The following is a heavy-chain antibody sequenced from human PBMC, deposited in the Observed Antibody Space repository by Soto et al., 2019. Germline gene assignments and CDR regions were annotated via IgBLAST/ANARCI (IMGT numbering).Heavy chain of an antibody. V-gene: IGHV3-30*18. D-gene: IGHD3-3*01. J-gene: IGHJ6*03. CDR1: GFTFSSYG. Sequence: GGSLRLSCAASGFTFSSYGMHWVRQAPGKGLEWVAVISYDGSNKYYADSVKGRFTISRDNSKNTLYLQMNSLRAEDTAVYYCAKDSPPVETPYMDVWGKGTTVTVSS. CDR3: AKDSPPVETPYMDV. CDR2: ISYDGSNK.